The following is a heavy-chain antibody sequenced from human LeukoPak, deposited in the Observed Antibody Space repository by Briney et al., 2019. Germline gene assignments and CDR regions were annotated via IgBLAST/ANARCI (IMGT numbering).Heavy chain of an antibody. CDR3: ARAILGSGYSTLPDYGMDV. CDR2: IIPIFGTA. D-gene: IGHD3-22*01. V-gene: IGHV1-69*01. J-gene: IGHJ6*02. Sequence: VASVKVSCKASGGTFSSYAISWVRQAPGQGLEWMGGIIPIFGTANYAQKFQGRVTITADESTSTAYMELSSLGSEDTAVYYCARAILGSGYSTLPDYGMDVWGQGTTVTASS. CDR1: GGTFSSYA.